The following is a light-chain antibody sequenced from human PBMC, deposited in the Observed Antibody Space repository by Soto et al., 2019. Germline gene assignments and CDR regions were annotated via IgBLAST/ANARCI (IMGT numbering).Light chain of an antibody. J-gene: IGKJ1*01. CDR2: GAS. CDR3: QQYNNWPRWT. CDR1: QSVSSN. V-gene: IGKV3-15*01. Sequence: EIVLTQSPGTLSVSPGERATLSCRASQSVSSNLAWYQQKPGQAPRLLIYGASTRATGIPARFSGSGSGTEFTLTISSLQSEDFAVYYCQQYNNWPRWTFGQGTKVDI.